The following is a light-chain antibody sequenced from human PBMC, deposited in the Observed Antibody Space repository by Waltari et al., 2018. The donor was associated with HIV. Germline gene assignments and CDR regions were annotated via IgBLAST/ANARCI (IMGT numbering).Light chain of an antibody. V-gene: IGKV3D-20*01. CDR1: RSSSSSY. J-gene: IGKJ2*01. Sequence: VLTPSPATLSSSPGGRTTLPSCATRSSSSSYLAWYQQKPGLAPRLLIYDASTRATGIPDRFSGSGSGTDFSLTISRLESEDFAVYYCQQYGSSTSYTFGQGTKLEIK. CDR3: QQYGSSTSYT. CDR2: DAS.